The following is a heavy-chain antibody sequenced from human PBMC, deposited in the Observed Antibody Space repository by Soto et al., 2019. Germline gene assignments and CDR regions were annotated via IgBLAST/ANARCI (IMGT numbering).Heavy chain of an antibody. D-gene: IGHD2-15*01. CDR1: GDSLTNNHW. Sequence: QLQLRESGPGLVQPSGTLSLTCDVSGDSLTNNHWWSWVRQAPGKGLEGIGEIWHTGRPNYNPSLKSRDAISIDKSKDQFALKLSSVTAADTAVYYCVRDSRTGCSSINCYMHWGQGTLVTVSS. J-gene: IGHJ4*02. CDR3: VRDSRTGCSSINCYMH. V-gene: IGHV4-4*02. CDR2: IWHTGRP.